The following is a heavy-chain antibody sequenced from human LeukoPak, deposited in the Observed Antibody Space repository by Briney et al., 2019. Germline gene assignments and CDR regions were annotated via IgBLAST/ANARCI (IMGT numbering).Heavy chain of an antibody. V-gene: IGHV4-30-2*01. CDR2: IYHSGST. CDR1: GGSISSGGYS. CDR3: ARASDDWFDP. J-gene: IGHJ5*02. Sequence: TASQTLSLTCAVSGGSISSGGYSWSWIRQPPGKGLEWIGYIYHSGSTYYNPSLKSRVTISVDRSKNQFSLKLSSVTAADTAVYYCARASDDWFDPWGQGILVTVSS. D-gene: IGHD6-6*01.